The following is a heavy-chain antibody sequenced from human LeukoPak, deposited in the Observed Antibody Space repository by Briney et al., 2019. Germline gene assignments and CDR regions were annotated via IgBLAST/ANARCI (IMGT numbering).Heavy chain of an antibody. CDR2: INHSGRT. D-gene: IGHD2-15*01. J-gene: IGHJ5*02. Sequence: SETLSLTCAVYGGSFSNYYWTWIRQPPGKGLEWIGEINHSGRTNYNPSLKSRVTISVDTSKNQLSLNLNSVTAADTAVYYCARGAYCSGGSCSGTRFDPWGQGTLVTVSS. CDR3: ARGAYCSGGSCSGTRFDP. CDR1: GGSFSNYY. V-gene: IGHV4-34*01.